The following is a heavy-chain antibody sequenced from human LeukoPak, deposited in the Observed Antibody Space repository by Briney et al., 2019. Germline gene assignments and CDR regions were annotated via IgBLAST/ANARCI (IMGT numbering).Heavy chain of an antibody. J-gene: IGHJ6*03. Sequence: SETLSLTCTVSGGSISSSSYYWGWIRQPPGKGLEWIGSIYYSGSTYYNPSLKSRVTISLDTSKNQFSLKLSSVTAADTAVYYCARDPSFFDFWRGSYTHYYMDVWGKGTTVTVSS. CDR3: ARDPSFFDFWRGSYTHYYMDV. D-gene: IGHD3-3*01. CDR1: GGSISSSSYY. V-gene: IGHV4-39*02. CDR2: IYYSGST.